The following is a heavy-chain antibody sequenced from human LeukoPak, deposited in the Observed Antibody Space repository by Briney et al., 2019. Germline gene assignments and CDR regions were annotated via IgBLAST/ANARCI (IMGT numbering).Heavy chain of an antibody. J-gene: IGHJ4*02. Sequence: GGSLRLPCSASGXTFSSYAMHWVRQAPGKGLEYVSAISSNGGSTYYADSVKGRFTISRDNSKNTLYLQMSSLRAEDTAVYYCVKDLWGDMTTVTTFDYWGQGTLVTVSS. D-gene: IGHD4-17*01. CDR1: GXTFSSYA. CDR3: VKDLWGDMTTVTTFDY. V-gene: IGHV3-64D*09. CDR2: ISSNGGST.